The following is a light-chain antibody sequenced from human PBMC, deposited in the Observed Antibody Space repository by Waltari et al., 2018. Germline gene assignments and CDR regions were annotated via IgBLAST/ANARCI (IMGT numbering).Light chain of an antibody. CDR2: SAY. V-gene: IGKV1-39*01. Sequence: DIQLTQSPSFLSASVGDRVTITCRASQSIATYLSWYQQRAGEAPKLLIHSAYTLQSGVPSRFSGSRSGTEFTLTISSLHPEDSATYYCQQTYSVPRGGFTFGPGTKVEIK. CDR3: QQTYSVPRGGFT. CDR1: QSIATY. J-gene: IGKJ3*01.